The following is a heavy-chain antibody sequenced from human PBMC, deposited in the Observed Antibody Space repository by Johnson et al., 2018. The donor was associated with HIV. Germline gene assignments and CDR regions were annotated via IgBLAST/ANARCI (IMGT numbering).Heavy chain of an antibody. Sequence: VQLVESGGVVVHPGGSLRLSCETSRFTFDDYAMHWVRQAPGKGLEWVSGINWNGGSTGYADSVKGRFTISRDNAKNSLYLQMNSLRAEDTALYYCARDRITMVRGVTEDAFDIWGQGTMVTVSS. CDR3: ARDRITMVRGVTEDAFDI. CDR1: RFTFDDYA. D-gene: IGHD3-10*01. CDR2: INWNGGST. J-gene: IGHJ3*02. V-gene: IGHV3-20*04.